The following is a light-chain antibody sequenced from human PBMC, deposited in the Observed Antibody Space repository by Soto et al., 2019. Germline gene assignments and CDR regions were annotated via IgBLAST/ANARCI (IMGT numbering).Light chain of an antibody. V-gene: IGKV1-33*01. CDR1: QSISSY. CDR3: QQYDNLPRT. J-gene: IGKJ1*01. CDR2: DAS. Sequence: DIQMTPSPSSLSASVGDRVTITCRASQSISSYLNWYQQKPGKAPKLLIYDASNLETGVPSRFSGSGSGTDFTFTISSLQPEDIATYYCQQYDNLPRTFGQGTKVDIK.